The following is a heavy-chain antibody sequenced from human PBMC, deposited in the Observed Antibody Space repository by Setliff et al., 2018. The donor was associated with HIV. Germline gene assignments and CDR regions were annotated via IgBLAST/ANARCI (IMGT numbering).Heavy chain of an antibody. CDR3: ARGRLSWSPDF. Sequence: GPVKVSCKASGYTFTNYDINWVRQSPGQGLEWLGWMNPNSGRAGSAQMFQGRLTMTRDTSTSTAYMELSSLTSDDTAIYYCARGRLSWSPDFWGQGTLVTVSS. CDR1: GYTFTNYD. CDR2: MNPNSGRA. V-gene: IGHV1-8*02. J-gene: IGHJ4*02.